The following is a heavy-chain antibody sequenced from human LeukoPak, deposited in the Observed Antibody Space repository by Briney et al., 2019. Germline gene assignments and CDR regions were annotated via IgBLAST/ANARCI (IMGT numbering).Heavy chain of an antibody. CDR1: GGSFSGYY. CDR3: ARGGIAARPNWFDP. D-gene: IGHD6-6*01. Sequence: PSETLSLTCAVYGGSFSGYYWSWIRQLPGKGLEWIGEINHSGSTNYNPSLKSRVTISVDTSKNQFSLKLSSVTVADTAVYYCARGGIAARPNWFDPWGQGTLVTVSS. CDR2: INHSGST. V-gene: IGHV4-34*01. J-gene: IGHJ5*02.